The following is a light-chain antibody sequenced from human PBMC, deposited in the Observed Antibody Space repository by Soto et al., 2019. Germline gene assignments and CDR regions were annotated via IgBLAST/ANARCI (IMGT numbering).Light chain of an antibody. CDR3: QQRSNWPPYT. J-gene: IGKJ2*01. Sequence: EIVLTQSPATPSLSPGERATLSCRASQSVSSYLAWYQQKPGQAPRLLIYDASNRATGIPARFSGSGSGTDFTLPISSLEPEDFAVYYCQQRSNWPPYTFGQGTKLEIK. CDR2: DAS. V-gene: IGKV3-11*01. CDR1: QSVSSY.